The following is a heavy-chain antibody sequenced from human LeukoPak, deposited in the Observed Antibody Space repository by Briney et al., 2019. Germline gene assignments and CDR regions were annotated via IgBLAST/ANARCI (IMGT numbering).Heavy chain of an antibody. D-gene: IGHD6-19*01. V-gene: IGHV3-30*02. J-gene: IGHJ4*02. Sequence: GGSLRLSCAASGFTFSSYGMHWVRQAPGKGLEWVAFIRYDGSNKYYADSVKGRFTISRDNSKNTLYLQMNSLRAEDTAVYYCAKRDGSGWYGGAFDYWGQGTLVTVSS. CDR2: IRYDGSNK. CDR3: AKRDGSGWYGGAFDY. CDR1: GFTFSSYG.